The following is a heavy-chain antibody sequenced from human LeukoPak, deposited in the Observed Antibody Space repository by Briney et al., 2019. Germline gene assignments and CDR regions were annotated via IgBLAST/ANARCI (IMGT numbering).Heavy chain of an antibody. Sequence: SETLSLTCIVSGASISDYYWSWTRQPAGKGLEWIGRIYTSVNTNYNPALNSRVTMSVDTSWNQFSLKLSPVTAADPAVYFCARDYDKAFDSWGQGTLVTVPS. CDR1: GASISDYY. CDR2: IYTSVNT. CDR3: ARDYDKAFDS. D-gene: IGHD3-9*01. J-gene: IGHJ4*02. V-gene: IGHV4-4*07.